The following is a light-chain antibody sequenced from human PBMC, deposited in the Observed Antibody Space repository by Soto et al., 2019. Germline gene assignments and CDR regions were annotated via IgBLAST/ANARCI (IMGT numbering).Light chain of an antibody. CDR2: DAS. CDR3: QQRRNWPPWT. Sequence: EIVLTQSPATLSLSPGERATLSCRASQSVSSYLAWYQQKPGQAPRLLIYDASNRATGIPARFSGSGSGTDFTITISRLEPEDCAVYYCQQRRNWPPWTFGQGTKVAIK. CDR1: QSVSSY. J-gene: IGKJ1*01. V-gene: IGKV3-11*01.